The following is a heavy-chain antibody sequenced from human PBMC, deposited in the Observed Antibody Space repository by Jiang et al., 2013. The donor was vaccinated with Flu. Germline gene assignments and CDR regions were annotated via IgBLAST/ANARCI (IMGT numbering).Heavy chain of an antibody. J-gene: IGHJ6*02. CDR2: MNPNSGNT. V-gene: IGHV1-8*01. CDR3: ARVGGGDYLYYYGMDV. D-gene: IGHD2-21*02. Sequence: RQATGQGLEWMGWMNPNSGNTGYAQKFQGRVTMTRNTSISTAYMELSSLRSEDTAVYYCARVGGGDYLYYYGMDVWGQGTTVT.